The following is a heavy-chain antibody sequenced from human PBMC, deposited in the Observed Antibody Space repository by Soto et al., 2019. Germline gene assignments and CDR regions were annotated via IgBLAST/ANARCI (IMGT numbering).Heavy chain of an antibody. V-gene: IGHV3-48*02. D-gene: IGHD6-19*01. CDR2: IGTSGTPV. Sequence: PGGSLRLSCAASGFTFKTYNMNWVRQAPGKGLERVSYIGTSGTPVYYADSVKGRFTISRDNAKNSLFLQMHSLRDEDTALYFCARDPSPDSSGWYYFDYWGKGTLVTVSS. CDR1: GFTFKTYN. CDR3: ARDPSPDSSGWYYFDY. J-gene: IGHJ4*02.